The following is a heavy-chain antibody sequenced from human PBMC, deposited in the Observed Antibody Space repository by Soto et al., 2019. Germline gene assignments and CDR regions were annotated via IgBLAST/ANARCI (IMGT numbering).Heavy chain of an antibody. J-gene: IGHJ5*02. CDR2: ISGSGGST. CDR3: AKKGYNWNDVWFDP. Sequence: PGGSLGLSCAASGLTFTSSAMSGARQAPGKGLEWVSAISGSGGSTYYADSVKGRFTISRDNSKNTLYLQMNSLRAEDTAVYYCAKKGYNWNDVWFDPWGQGTLVTVSS. D-gene: IGHD1-1*01. CDR1: GLTFTSSA. V-gene: IGHV3-23*01.